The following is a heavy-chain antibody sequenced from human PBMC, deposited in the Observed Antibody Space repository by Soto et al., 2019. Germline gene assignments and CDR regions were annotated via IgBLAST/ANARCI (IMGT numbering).Heavy chain of an antibody. Sequence: ESGGGLVKPGGSLRLSCAASGFTFSSYSMNWVRQAPGKGLEWVSSISSSSSYIYYAASVKGRFTISRDNAKNSLYLQLNSLRAEDTAVYYCARGPSEVVAATLESYYFDYWGQGPLVTVFS. D-gene: IGHD2-15*01. V-gene: IGHV3-21*01. J-gene: IGHJ4*02. CDR2: ISSSSSYI. CDR3: ARGPSEVVAATLESYYFDY. CDR1: GFTFSSYS.